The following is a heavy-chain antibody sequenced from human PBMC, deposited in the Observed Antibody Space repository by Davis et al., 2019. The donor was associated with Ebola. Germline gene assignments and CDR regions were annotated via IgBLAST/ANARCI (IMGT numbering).Heavy chain of an antibody. J-gene: IGHJ6*02. D-gene: IGHD2/OR15-2a*01. V-gene: IGHV4-59*08. Sequence: SETLSLTCTVSGGSINNYFWSWIRQPPGKGLEWIGYIYYSGSTNYNPSLKSRVTISVDTSKNQFSLKLSSVTAADTAVYYCARVDITLGMDVWGQGTTVTVSS. CDR3: ARVDITLGMDV. CDR1: GGSINNYF. CDR2: IYYSGST.